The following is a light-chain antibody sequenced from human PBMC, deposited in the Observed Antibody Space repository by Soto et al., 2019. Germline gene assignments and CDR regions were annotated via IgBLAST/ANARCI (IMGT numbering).Light chain of an antibody. J-gene: IGKJ1*01. CDR1: QSIRYA. V-gene: IGKV1-5*01. CDR2: DAS. CDR3: QQYDNYSWT. Sequence: DIQLTQSPSTLSASVGDRVTITCRASQSIRYALAWYQQEPGKAPKVLVYDASILASGVSSRFCGSGSGTEFTLTISGLRPDDFVDYYCQQYDNYSWTFGQGTRV.